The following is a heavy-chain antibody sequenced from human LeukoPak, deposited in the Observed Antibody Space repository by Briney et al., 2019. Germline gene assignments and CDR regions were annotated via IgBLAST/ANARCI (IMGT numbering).Heavy chain of an antibody. CDR1: GGSITYYY. CDR3: ARDRALDY. CDR2: ISNRGNI. J-gene: IGHJ4*02. V-gene: IGHV4-4*08. D-gene: IGHD3-10*01. Sequence: SETLSLTCTGSGGSITYYYWSWIRQPPGKGLEWIGYISNRGNIDYNPSLKSRATISADTSKNHFSLTLKSVTATDTAVYYCARDRALDYWGQGILVTVSS.